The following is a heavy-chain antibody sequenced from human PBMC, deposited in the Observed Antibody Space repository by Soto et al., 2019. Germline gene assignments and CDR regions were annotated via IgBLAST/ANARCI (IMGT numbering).Heavy chain of an antibody. D-gene: IGHD6-13*01. V-gene: IGHV1-3*01. J-gene: IGHJ4*02. CDR1: GYTFTSYA. CDR2: SNAGNGNT. Sequence: QVQLVQSGAEVKKPGASVKVSCKASGYTFTSYAMHWVRQAPGQRLEWMGCSNAGNGNTKYSQRFQGRVTSTRDTSASTAYMELSSLRSEDTAVYYCARGYSSSWDDYWGQGTLVTVSS. CDR3: ARGYSSSWDDY.